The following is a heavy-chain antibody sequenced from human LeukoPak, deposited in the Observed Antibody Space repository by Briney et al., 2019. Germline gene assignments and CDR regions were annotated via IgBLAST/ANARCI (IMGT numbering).Heavy chain of an antibody. CDR2: IIPIFGTA. Sequence: GASVKVSCKASGGTFSSYAISWVRQAPGQGLEWMGGIIPIFGTANYAQKFQGRVTITTDESTSTAYMELSSLRSEDTAVYYCATHCSSTSCSIIYYFDYWGQGTLVTVSS. V-gene: IGHV1-69*05. J-gene: IGHJ4*02. CDR3: ATHCSSTSCSIIYYFDY. CDR1: GGTFSSYA. D-gene: IGHD2-2*01.